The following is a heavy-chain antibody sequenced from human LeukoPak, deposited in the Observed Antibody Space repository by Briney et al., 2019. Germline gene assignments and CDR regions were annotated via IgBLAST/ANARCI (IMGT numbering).Heavy chain of an antibody. Sequence: SETLSLTCAVYGGSFSGYYWGWIRQPPGKGLEWIGQINQSGSTNYNPSLKSRVSISLDTSKNQFSLKLSSVTAADTAIYYCARGGYYGSGNDFRFDPWGQGTLVTVSS. V-gene: IGHV4-34*01. CDR2: INQSGST. D-gene: IGHD3-10*01. CDR1: GGSFSGYY. J-gene: IGHJ5*02. CDR3: ARGGYYGSGNDFRFDP.